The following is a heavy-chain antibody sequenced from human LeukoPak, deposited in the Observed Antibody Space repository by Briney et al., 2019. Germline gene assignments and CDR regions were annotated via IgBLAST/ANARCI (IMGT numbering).Heavy chain of an antibody. CDR3: ARDVPYGYGMDV. Sequence: SETLSLTCTVSGGSISSYYWSWIRQPPGKGLEWIGYIYYSGSTNYNPCLKSRVTISVDTSKNQFSLKLSSVTAADTAVYYCARDVPYGYGMDVWGQGTTVTVSS. CDR2: IYYSGST. J-gene: IGHJ6*02. V-gene: IGHV4-59*01. CDR1: GGSISSYY. D-gene: IGHD3-10*01.